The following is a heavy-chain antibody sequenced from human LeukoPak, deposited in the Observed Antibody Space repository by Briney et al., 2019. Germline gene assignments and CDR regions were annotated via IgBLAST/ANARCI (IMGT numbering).Heavy chain of an antibody. CDR2: ISYSGST. D-gene: IGHD5-12*01. Sequence: SETLSLTCTVSGGSISGYYWTWIRQPPGKGLEWIGYISYSGSTSSHPSLKSRVTISLDMSKSQFSLKLTSVTAADTAVYYCVRGYSGYPHYLDYWGQGTLVTVSS. V-gene: IGHV4-59*08. CDR1: GGSISGYY. J-gene: IGHJ4*02. CDR3: VRGYSGYPHYLDY.